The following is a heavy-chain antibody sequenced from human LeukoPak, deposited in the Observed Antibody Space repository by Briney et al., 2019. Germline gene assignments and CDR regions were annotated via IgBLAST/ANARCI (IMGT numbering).Heavy chain of an antibody. Sequence: ASVKVSCKASGYTFTSYDINWVRQATGQGLEWMGWMNPNSGDTGYAQRFQGKLTMTRNTSINTAYKGLSSLRSEDTAGYYCAGGLDSWGQGTLVTVSS. D-gene: IGHD2-2*03. V-gene: IGHV1-8*01. CDR2: MNPNSGDT. CDR3: AGGLDS. J-gene: IGHJ4*02. CDR1: GYTFTSYD.